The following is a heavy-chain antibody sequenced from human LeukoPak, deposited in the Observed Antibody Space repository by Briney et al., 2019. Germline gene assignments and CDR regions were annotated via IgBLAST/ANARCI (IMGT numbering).Heavy chain of an antibody. Sequence: GGSLRLSCAASGFTFSDYYMSWIRQAPGKGLEWVSYISSSCSYTNYADSVKGRFTISRDNAKNSLYLQMNSLRAEDTAVYYCARPLTGDYVDYWGQGTLVTVSS. CDR1: GFTFSDYY. CDR2: ISSSCSYT. CDR3: ARPLTGDYVDY. V-gene: IGHV3-11*06. J-gene: IGHJ4*02. D-gene: IGHD1-14*01.